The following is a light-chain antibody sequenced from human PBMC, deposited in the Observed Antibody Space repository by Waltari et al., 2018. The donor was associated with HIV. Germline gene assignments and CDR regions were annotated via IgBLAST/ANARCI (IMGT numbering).Light chain of an antibody. CDR1: QSVSSN. J-gene: IGKJ2*03. CDR2: GAS. Sequence: EIVMTQSPATLSVSPGERATLSCRASQSVSSNLAWYQQKPGQAPRLLIYGASTRATGIPARFSGSGSGTEFTLTISSLQSEGIAVYYCQQYYNWPPSFGQGTKLEIK. CDR3: QQYYNWPPS. V-gene: IGKV3-15*01.